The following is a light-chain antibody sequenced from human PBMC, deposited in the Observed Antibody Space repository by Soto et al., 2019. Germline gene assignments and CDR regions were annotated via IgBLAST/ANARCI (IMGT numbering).Light chain of an antibody. Sequence: DIQMTQSPSTLSASVGDRVTITCRASQSIDTWLAWYQQKPGKAPKLLIYDASNLESGVPSRFSGRGSGTEFTLTISSLQPDDFATYYCQQYDTYSQTFGQGTKVEIK. V-gene: IGKV1-5*01. CDR2: DAS. CDR1: QSIDTW. J-gene: IGKJ1*01. CDR3: QQYDTYSQT.